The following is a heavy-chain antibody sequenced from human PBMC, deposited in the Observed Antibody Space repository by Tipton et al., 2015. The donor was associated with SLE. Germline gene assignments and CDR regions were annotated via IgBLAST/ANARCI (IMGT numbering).Heavy chain of an antibody. CDR2: IRYDGSNK. V-gene: IGHV3-30*02. J-gene: IGHJ4*02. D-gene: IGHD6-13*01. Sequence: SLRLSCAASGFTFSSYGMHWVRQAPGKGLEWVAFIRYDGSNKYYADSVKGRFTISRDNSKNTLYLQMSSLRAEDTAVYYCVNGPGYSSIYEDYWGQGTLVTVSS. CDR1: GFTFSSYG. CDR3: VNGPGYSSIYEDY.